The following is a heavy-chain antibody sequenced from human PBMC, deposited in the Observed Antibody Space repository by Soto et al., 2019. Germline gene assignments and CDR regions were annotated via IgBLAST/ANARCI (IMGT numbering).Heavy chain of an antibody. J-gene: IGHJ3*02. CDR3: AKDFVGTRPDAFDI. Sequence: GGSLRLSCAASGFTFSSHAMTWVRQAPGKGLEWVSGISGTGDTTYYADSVKGRFSISRDNSKNTLYLQMNSLTVEDTAVYYCAKDFVGTRPDAFDIWGQGTMVTVSS. CDR1: GFTFSSHA. V-gene: IGHV3-23*01. CDR2: ISGTGDTT. D-gene: IGHD3-10*01.